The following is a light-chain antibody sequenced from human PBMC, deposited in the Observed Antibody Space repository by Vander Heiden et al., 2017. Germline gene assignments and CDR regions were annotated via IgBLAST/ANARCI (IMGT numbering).Light chain of an antibody. V-gene: IGLV2-14*01. CDR3: SSYTSSSTLL. CDR2: DVS. CDR1: SSDVGGYNY. Sequence: QSALTQHASVSGSPGQSITISCTGTSSDVGGYNYVSWYQQHPGKAPKLMIYDVSNRPSGVSNRFSGSKSGNTASLTISGLQAEDEADYYCSSYTSSSTLLFGGGTKLTVL. J-gene: IGLJ2*01.